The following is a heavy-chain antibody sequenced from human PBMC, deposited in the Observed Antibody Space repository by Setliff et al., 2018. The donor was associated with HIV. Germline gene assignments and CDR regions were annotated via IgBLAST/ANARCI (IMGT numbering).Heavy chain of an antibody. CDR3: VRGYDVLIGSPDS. CDR1: GFTFSDYY. J-gene: IGHJ4*02. CDR2: ISSSGNTM. D-gene: IGHD3-9*01. Sequence: PGGSLRLSCAASGFTFSDYYMAWIRQAPGKGLEWISYISSSGNTMYYADSVRGRFTTSRDNAKNSLYLQMSSLKPEDTAFYYCVRGYDVLIGSPDSWGQGTLVTVSS. V-gene: IGHV3-11*01.